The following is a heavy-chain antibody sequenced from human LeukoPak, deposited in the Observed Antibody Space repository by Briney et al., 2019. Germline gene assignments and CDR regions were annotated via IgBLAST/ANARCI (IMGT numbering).Heavy chain of an antibody. J-gene: IGHJ6*04. CDR3: AKDRVSYYYGSADMDV. CDR2: VSSSGDST. CDR1: GFTSSSHA. V-gene: IGHV3-23*01. D-gene: IGHD3-10*01. Sequence: AGSLRLSCAASGFTSSSHAINWVRQPPWKGLAGVSTVSSSGDSTYYAGSVKGRFTISRDNSKNTLYLQMNSLRAEDTAVYYCAKDRVSYYYGSADMDVWGRGTTVTVSS.